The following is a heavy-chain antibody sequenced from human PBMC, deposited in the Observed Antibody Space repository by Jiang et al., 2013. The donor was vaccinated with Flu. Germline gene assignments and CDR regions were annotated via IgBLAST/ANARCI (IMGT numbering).Heavy chain of an antibody. D-gene: IGHD3-10*01. CDR2: IIPIFGTA. CDR3: ASPTRGIYGSGIAFDI. V-gene: IGHV1-69*01. CDR1: GGTFSSYA. Sequence: GAEVKKPGSSVKASCKASGGTFSSYAISWVRQAPGQGLEWMGGIIPIFGTANYAQKFQGRVTITADESTSTAYMELSSLRSEDTAVYYCASPTRGIYGSGIAFDIWGQGTMVTVSS. J-gene: IGHJ3*02.